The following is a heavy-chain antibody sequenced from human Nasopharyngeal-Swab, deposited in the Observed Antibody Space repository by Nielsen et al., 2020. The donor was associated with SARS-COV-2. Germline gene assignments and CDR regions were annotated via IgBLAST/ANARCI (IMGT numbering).Heavy chain of an antibody. D-gene: IGHD3-9*01. J-gene: IGHJ3*02. V-gene: IGHV3-11*04. CDR1: GFTFSDYY. CDR2: ISSSGSTI. Sequence: SLKISCAASGFTFSDYYMSWIRQAPGKGLEWVSYISSSGSTIYYADSVKGRFTISRDNAKNSLYLQMNSLRAEDTAVYYCAREGGDYDILTGYSDDAFDIWGQGTMVTVSS. CDR3: AREGGDYDILTGYSDDAFDI.